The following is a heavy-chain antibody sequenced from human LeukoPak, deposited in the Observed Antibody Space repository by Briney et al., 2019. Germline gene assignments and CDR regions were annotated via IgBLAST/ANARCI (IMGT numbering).Heavy chain of an antibody. CDR2: IKQDGSEK. Sequence: GGSLRLSCAASGFTFSSYWMSWVRQAPGKGLEWVANIKQDGSEKYYVDSVKGRFTISRDNAKNSLYLQMNSLRAEDTAVYYCAYGLFGSSWPIDAFDIWGQGTMVTVSS. CDR1: GFTFSSYW. CDR3: AYGLFGSSWPIDAFDI. D-gene: IGHD6-13*01. J-gene: IGHJ3*02. V-gene: IGHV3-7*01.